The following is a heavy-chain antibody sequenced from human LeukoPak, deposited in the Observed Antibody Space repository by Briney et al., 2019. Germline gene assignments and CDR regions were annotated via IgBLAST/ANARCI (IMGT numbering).Heavy chain of an antibody. D-gene: IGHD3-3*01. CDR2: INHSGST. J-gene: IGHJ4*02. Sequence: SETLPLTCTVYGGSFSGYYWSWIRQPPGKGLEWIGEINHSGSTNYNPSLKSRVTISVDTSKNQFSLKLSSVTAADTAVYYCASGYYGGFDYWGQGTLVIVSS. V-gene: IGHV4-34*01. CDR3: ASGYYGGFDY. CDR1: GGSFSGYY.